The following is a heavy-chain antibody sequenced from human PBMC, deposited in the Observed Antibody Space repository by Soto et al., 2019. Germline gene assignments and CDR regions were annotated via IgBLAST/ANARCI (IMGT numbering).Heavy chain of an antibody. J-gene: IGHJ3*02. CDR3: ASGNAFDI. CDR2: FMPILGAA. CDR1: GGTFSSFT. D-gene: IGHD1-26*01. Sequence: QLQLVQSGAEVKKPGSSVKVSCKASGGTFSSFTVNWVRQAPGQGLEWMGGFMPILGAANYAPKFQGRVTIIADESTNTGYMELSSLRSEDTAVYYCASGNAFDIWGQGTMVTVS. V-gene: IGHV1-69*01.